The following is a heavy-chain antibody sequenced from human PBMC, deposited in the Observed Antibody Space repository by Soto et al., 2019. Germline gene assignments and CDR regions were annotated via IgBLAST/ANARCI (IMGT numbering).Heavy chain of an antibody. V-gene: IGHV4-31*03. Sequence: SETLSLTCTVSGGSISSGGYYWSWIRQHPGKGLEWIGYIYYSGSTYYNPSLKSRVTISVDTSKNQFSLKLSSVTAADTAVYYCARGRGIFGVVSWFDPWGQGTLVTVSS. CDR3: ARGRGIFGVVSWFDP. CDR1: GGSISSGGYY. J-gene: IGHJ5*02. D-gene: IGHD3-3*01. CDR2: IYYSGST.